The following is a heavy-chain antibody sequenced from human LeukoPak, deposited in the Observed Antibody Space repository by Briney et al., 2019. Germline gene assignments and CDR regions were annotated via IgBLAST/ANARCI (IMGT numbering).Heavy chain of an antibody. Sequence: GGSLRLSCAASGFTFSNACMSWVRRAPGKGLEWVGRIKAKTNGGTADYTPPVKGRFTISRDDSKNTLYLQMNSLKTEDTAAYYCTTDPGSSWYSRTDYWGQGTLVTVSS. D-gene: IGHD6-13*01. CDR1: GFTFSNAC. CDR3: TTDPGSSWYSRTDY. CDR2: IKAKTNGGTA. V-gene: IGHV3-15*01. J-gene: IGHJ4*02.